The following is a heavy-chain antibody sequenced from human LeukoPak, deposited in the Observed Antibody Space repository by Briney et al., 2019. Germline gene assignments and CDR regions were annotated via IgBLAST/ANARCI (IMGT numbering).Heavy chain of an antibody. J-gene: IGHJ4*02. V-gene: IGHV4-59*01. Sequence: PSETLSLTCTVSGGSISSYYWSWIRQPPGKGLEWIGYIYYSGSTNYNPSLKSRVTISVDTSKNQFSLKLSSVTAADTAVYYCARGHPYYYGSGSYSAWGQGTLVTVSS. CDR1: GGSISSYY. CDR2: IYYSGST. D-gene: IGHD3-10*01. CDR3: ARGHPYYYGSGSYSA.